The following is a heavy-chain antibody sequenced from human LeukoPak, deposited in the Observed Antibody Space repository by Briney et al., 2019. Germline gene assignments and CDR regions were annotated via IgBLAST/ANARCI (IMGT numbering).Heavy chain of an antibody. D-gene: IGHD4-17*01. CDR2: IGASSGTL. J-gene: IGHJ4*02. V-gene: IGHV3-48*02. CDR3: ARSMMTTRGFDY. CDR1: GFTFSSYA. Sequence: GGSLRLSCVASGFTFSSYAMSWVRQAPGKGLEWISYIGASSGTLYYADSVKGRFTISRDNTKNSLFLHMNSLREEDTAVYFCARSMMTTRGFDYWGQGTLLTVSS.